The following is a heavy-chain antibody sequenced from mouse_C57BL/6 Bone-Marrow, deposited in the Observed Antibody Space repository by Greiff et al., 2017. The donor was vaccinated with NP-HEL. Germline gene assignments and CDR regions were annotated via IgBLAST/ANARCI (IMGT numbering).Heavy chain of an antibody. CDR2: IYPGSGST. V-gene: IGHV1-55*01. D-gene: IGHD2-13*01. Sequence: QVQLQQPGAELVKPGASVKMSCKASGYTFTSYWITWVKQRPGQGLEWIGDIYPGSGSTNYNEKFKSKATLTVDTSSSTAYMQLSSLTSEDSAVYYCAGGLGDYYYAMDYWGQGTSVTVSS. J-gene: IGHJ4*01. CDR3: AGGLGDYYYAMDY. CDR1: GYTFTSYW.